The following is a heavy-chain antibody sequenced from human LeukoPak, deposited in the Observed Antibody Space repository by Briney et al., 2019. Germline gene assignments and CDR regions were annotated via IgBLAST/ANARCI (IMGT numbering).Heavy chain of an antibody. Sequence: SETLSLTRSISGGAISSSYWNWIRQPAGKGLEWIGRISTSGTTNYSPSLKGRLTMSIDTSKKQFSLNLRSVTAADTAMYYCARDMGGGWFDPWGQGALVTVSS. V-gene: IGHV4-4*07. D-gene: IGHD1-26*01. CDR3: ARDMGGGWFDP. CDR1: GGAISSSY. J-gene: IGHJ5*02. CDR2: ISTSGTT.